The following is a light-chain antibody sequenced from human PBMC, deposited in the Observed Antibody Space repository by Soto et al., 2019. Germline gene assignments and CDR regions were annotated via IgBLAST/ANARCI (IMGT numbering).Light chain of an antibody. CDR1: SSNIGAGYD. Sequence: QSVLTQPPSVSGAPGQRVTISCTGSSSNIGAGYDVHWYQQLPGTAPKVLIYGNSNRPSGVPDRFSGSKSGTSASLAITGLQAEDEAGYYCQSYDSSLSAVVFGGGIKLTVL. CDR3: QSYDSSLSAVV. J-gene: IGLJ2*01. V-gene: IGLV1-40*01. CDR2: GNS.